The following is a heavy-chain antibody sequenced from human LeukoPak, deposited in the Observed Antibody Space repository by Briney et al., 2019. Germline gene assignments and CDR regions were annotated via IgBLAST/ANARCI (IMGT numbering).Heavy chain of an antibody. J-gene: IGHJ6*02. CDR2: IYSGGST. CDR3: ASLKLYYYGMDV. V-gene: IGHV3-53*01. D-gene: IGHD3-10*01. Sequence: PGGSLRLSCAASGFTVSSNYMSWVRQAPGKGLEWVSVIYSGGSTYYADSVKGRFTISRDNSKNTLYLQMNSLRAEDTAVYYCASLKLYYYGMDVWGQGTTVTVSS. CDR1: GFTVSSNY.